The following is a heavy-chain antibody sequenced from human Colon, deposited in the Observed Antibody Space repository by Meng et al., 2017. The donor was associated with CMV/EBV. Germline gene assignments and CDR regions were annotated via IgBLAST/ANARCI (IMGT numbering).Heavy chain of an antibody. J-gene: IGHJ4*02. Sequence: TFPSYDINWVRQATGQGLEWMGWMNPNSGNTGYAQKFQGRVTMTRNTSINTAYMELSSLNFEDTAVYYCARFFPYCSADNCYPYFDFWGQGTLVTVSS. CDR3: ARFFPYCSADNCYPYFDF. CDR2: MNPNSGNT. CDR1: TFPSYD. V-gene: IGHV1-8*01. D-gene: IGHD2-15*01.